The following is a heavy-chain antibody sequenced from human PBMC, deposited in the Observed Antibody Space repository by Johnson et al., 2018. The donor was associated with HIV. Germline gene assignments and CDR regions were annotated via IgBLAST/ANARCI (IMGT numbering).Heavy chain of an antibody. D-gene: IGHD6-13*01. CDR2: IKSKTDGGTT. J-gene: IGHJ3*02. CDR3: TTDGYSSSWYGALDAFDI. Sequence: VQLVESGGGVVQPGGSLRLSCAASGFTFSNAWMSWVRQAQGKGLEWVGRIKSKTDGGTTDYAAPVKGRFTISRDDSKNTLYLQMNSLKNEDTAVYYCTTDGYSSSWYGALDAFDIWGQGTMVTVSS. V-gene: IGHV3-15*01. CDR1: GFTFSNAW.